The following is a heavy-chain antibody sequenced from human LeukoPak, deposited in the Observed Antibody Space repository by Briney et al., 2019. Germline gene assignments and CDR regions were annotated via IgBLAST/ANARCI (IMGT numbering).Heavy chain of an antibody. CDR3: ARPLGYCSSTSCS. J-gene: IGHJ4*02. Sequence: GALRLSCAASGFTFSSYWMHWVRQAPGKGLVWVSRINTDGSSTSYADSVKGRFTISRDNAKNTLYLQMNSLRAEDTAVYYCARPLGYCSSTSCSWGQGTLVTVSS. CDR2: INTDGSST. CDR1: GFTFSSYW. D-gene: IGHD2-2*01. V-gene: IGHV3-74*01.